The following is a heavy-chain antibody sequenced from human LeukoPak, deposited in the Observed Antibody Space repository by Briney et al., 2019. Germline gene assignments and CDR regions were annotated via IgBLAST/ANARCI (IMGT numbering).Heavy chain of an antibody. D-gene: IGHD1-26*01. CDR1: GFTFSNYG. CDR2: ISYDGTKK. Sequence: GGSLRLSCAASGFTFSNYGVHWVRQAPGKGLEWVAIISYDGTKKYHADSVKGRFTISRDNSKNTLYLQMNSLRAEDTAVYYCARDLSGSLNLNDYWGQGTLVTVSS. V-gene: IGHV3-30*03. CDR3: ARDLSGSLNLNDY. J-gene: IGHJ4*02.